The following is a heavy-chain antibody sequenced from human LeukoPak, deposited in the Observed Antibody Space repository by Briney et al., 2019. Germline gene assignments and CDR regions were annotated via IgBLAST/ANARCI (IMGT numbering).Heavy chain of an antibody. CDR3: ARHLSYYDTSGYRYADAFDI. V-gene: IGHV4-59*08. D-gene: IGHD3-22*01. CDR1: GGSISSYY. J-gene: IGHJ3*02. Sequence: PSETLSLTCTVSGGSISSYYWNWIRQPPGKGLEWIGYIYYSGSTNYNSSLKSRVTISVDTSKNQFSLKLSSVTAADTAVYYCARHLSYYDTSGYRYADAFDIWGQGTMVTVSS. CDR2: IYYSGST.